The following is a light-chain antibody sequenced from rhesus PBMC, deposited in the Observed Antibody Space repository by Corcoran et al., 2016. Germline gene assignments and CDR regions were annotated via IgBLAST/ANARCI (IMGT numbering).Light chain of an antibody. CDR1: QGITSW. V-gene: IGKV1-69*01. J-gene: IGKJ3*01. Sequence: DIQMTQSPSSLSASVGDRVTITCRASQGITSWLAWYPQKPGKAPKRLIYRASNLDTGVPSRFSVSGSGTDFTLTISSLHPEDIATDYCQQHDISPIFTFGPGTKRDIK. CDR2: RAS. CDR3: QQHDISPIFT.